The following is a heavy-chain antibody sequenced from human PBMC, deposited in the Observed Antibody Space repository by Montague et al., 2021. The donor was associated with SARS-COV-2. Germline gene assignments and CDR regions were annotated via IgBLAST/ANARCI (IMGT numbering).Heavy chain of an antibody. CDR2: IYYSGST. Sequence: SETLSLTCTVSGGSISSYYWCWIRQPPGKGLEWIGYIYYSGSTNYNPSLKSRVTISVDTSKNQFSLKLSSVTAADTAVYYCARVKRGYSYGLGVSAHFDYWGQGTLVTVSS. J-gene: IGHJ4*02. D-gene: IGHD3-10*01. CDR1: GGSISSYY. V-gene: IGHV4-59*01. CDR3: ARVKRGYSYGLGVSAHFDY.